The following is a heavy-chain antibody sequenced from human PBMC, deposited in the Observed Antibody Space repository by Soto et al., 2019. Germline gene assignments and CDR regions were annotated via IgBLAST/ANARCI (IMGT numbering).Heavy chain of an antibody. V-gene: IGHV3-21*01. Sequence: GGSLRLSCAASGFTFRTYTLNWVRQAPGKGLEWVSSISSSSNYIYYADSVKGRFTISRDNAKNSLYLQMNSLRAEDTAVYFCARDTKYCNGASCLLPFDYWGQGTLVTVS. D-gene: IGHD2-15*01. CDR2: ISSSSNYI. CDR1: GFTFRTYT. CDR3: ARDTKYCNGASCLLPFDY. J-gene: IGHJ4*02.